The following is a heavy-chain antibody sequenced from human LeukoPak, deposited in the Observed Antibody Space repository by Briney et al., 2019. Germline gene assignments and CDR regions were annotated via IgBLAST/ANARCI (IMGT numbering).Heavy chain of an antibody. V-gene: IGHV3-21*04. CDR2: ITSSSSYI. J-gene: IGHJ4*02. CDR1: GFTFSTYN. CDR3: ARAKPKNMVRGLIMRRESRYYFDY. D-gene: IGHD3-10*01. Sequence: PGGSLRLSCAASGFTFSTYNMNWVRQAPGKGLEWVSSITSSSSYIYYADSVKGRFTISRDNSKSTLYIQMNSLRAEDTAVYYCARAKPKNMVRGLIMRRESRYYFDYWGQGTLVTVSS.